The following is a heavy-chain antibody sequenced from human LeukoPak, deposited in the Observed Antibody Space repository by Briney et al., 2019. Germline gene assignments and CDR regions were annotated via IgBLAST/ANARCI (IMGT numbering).Heavy chain of an antibody. Sequence: SETLSLTCTVSGGSISSYYRSWIRQPPGKGLEWIGYIYYSGSTNYNPSLKSRVTISVDTSKNQFSLKLSSVTAADTAVYYCARSPGGGFDDYFDYWGQGTLVTVSS. CDR1: GGSISSYY. CDR3: ARSPGGGFDDYFDY. V-gene: IGHV4-59*01. J-gene: IGHJ4*02. D-gene: IGHD1-14*01. CDR2: IYYSGST.